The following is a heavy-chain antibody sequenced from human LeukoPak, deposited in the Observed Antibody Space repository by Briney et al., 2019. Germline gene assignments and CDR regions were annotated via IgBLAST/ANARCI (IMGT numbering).Heavy chain of an antibody. V-gene: IGHV3-23*01. CDR1: GFTFSSYG. D-gene: IGHD1-26*01. CDR2: ITGSGGST. CDR3: AIIYLIVEATTFDY. J-gene: IGHJ4*02. Sequence: PGGSLRLSCAASGFTFSSYGMSWVRQAPGKGLEWVSFITGSGGSTYYADSVKGRFTISRDNSKNTLSLQMNSLRAEDTAVYYCAIIYLIVEATTFDYWGQGTLVTVSS.